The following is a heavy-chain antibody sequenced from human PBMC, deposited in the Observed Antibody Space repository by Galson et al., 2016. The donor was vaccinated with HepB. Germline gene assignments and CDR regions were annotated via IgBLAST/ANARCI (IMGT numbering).Heavy chain of an antibody. CDR2: IHYTGST. J-gene: IGHJ3*02. CDR3: ARAIAAEAFDI. CDR1: GGSISGYY. V-gene: IGHV4-59*01. Sequence: SETLSLTCTVSGGSISGYYWSWIRQPPGKRLEWIGYIHYTGSTKYNPSLKRRVTISVDTSKNQFSLKLCSVTAADTAVYYCARAIAAEAFDIWGQGTMVTVSS. D-gene: IGHD6-25*01.